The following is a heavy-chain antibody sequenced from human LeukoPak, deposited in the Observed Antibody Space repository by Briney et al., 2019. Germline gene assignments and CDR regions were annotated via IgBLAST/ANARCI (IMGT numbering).Heavy chain of an antibody. J-gene: IGHJ3*02. Sequence: ASVKVSCKTSVYTFTDYYFHWVRQAPGQGLEWMGWMNPNTGGRRNAQKFQGRVTMTRDTSISAAYMELSSLRSDDTAVYYCARGALGYGADLFDIWGQGTMVTVSS. CDR2: MNPNTGGR. V-gene: IGHV1-2*02. CDR1: VYTFTDYY. CDR3: ARGALGYGADLFDI. D-gene: IGHD4-17*01.